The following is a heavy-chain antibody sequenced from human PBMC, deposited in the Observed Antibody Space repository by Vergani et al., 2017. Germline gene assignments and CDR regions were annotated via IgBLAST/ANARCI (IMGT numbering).Heavy chain of an antibody. D-gene: IGHD1-26*01. CDR2: MKEDGADK. J-gene: IGHJ4*02. Sequence: EVHLVESGGGLVQPGGSLRLSCVGSGFKLDEYWMSWVRQAPGKGLELVADMKEDGADKKYVDSVKGRFTISRDNAKNSLFLQMNSLRAEDTAVYFCAREGHLVGPDLDYWGQGTLVTVSS. CDR1: GFKLDEYW. V-gene: IGHV3-7*01. CDR3: AREGHLVGPDLDY.